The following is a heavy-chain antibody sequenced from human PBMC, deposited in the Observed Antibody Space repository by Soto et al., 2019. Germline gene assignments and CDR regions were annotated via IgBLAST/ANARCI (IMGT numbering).Heavy chain of an antibody. V-gene: IGHV1-18*01. CDR1: GYTFTSYG. D-gene: IGHD3-22*01. Sequence: SSVKTCCEASGYTFTSYGISWVRQAPGQGLEWMGWISAYNGNTNYAQKFQGWVTMTRDTSISTAYMELSRLRSDDTAVYYCARDGPARDYDSSWDGMHVCCQGTTVTVSS. CDR2: ISAYNGNT. CDR3: ARDGPARDYDSSWDGMHV. J-gene: IGHJ6*02.